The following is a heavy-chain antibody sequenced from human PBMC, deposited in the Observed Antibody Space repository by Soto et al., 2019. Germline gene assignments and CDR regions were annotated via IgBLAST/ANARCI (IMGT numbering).Heavy chain of an antibody. D-gene: IGHD3-3*01. J-gene: IGHJ4*02. CDR1: GYTLTELS. CDR2: FDPEDGET. Sequence: ASVKVSCKVSGYTLTELSMHWVRQAPGKGLEWMGGFDPEDGETICAQKFQGRVTMTEDTSTDTAYMELSSLRSEDTAVYYCATGPRVFGVVPAPNYFDYWGQGTLVTVSS. CDR3: ATGPRVFGVVPAPNYFDY. V-gene: IGHV1-24*01.